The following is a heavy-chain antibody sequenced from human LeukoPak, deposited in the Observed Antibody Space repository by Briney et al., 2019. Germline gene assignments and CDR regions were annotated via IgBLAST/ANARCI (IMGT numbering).Heavy chain of an antibody. V-gene: IGHV1-69*06. CDR2: IIPIFGTA. Sequence: SVKVSCKASGYTFTGYYMHWVRQAPGQGLEWMGGIIPIFGTANYAQKFQGRVTITADKSTSTAYMELSSLRSEDTAVYYCAGGYSSSWYPGWGQGTLVTVSS. CDR1: GYTFTGYY. D-gene: IGHD6-13*01. CDR3: AGGYSSSWYPG. J-gene: IGHJ4*02.